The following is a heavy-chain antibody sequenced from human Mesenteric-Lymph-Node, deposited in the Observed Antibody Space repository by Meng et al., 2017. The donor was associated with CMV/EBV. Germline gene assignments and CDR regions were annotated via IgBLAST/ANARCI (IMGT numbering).Heavy chain of an antibody. CDR3: ARATGNYDFWSGYGWPYGVDV. Sequence: SETLSLTCTVSGGSIISYYWSWIRQPPGKGLEWIGYIYYSGITNYNPSLKSRVTISVDTSKNQFSLKLCSVTAADTAVYYCARATGNYDFWSGYGWPYGVDVWGQGTTVTVSS. V-gene: IGHV4-59*01. CDR1: GGSIISYY. D-gene: IGHD3-3*01. CDR2: IYYSGIT. J-gene: IGHJ6*02.